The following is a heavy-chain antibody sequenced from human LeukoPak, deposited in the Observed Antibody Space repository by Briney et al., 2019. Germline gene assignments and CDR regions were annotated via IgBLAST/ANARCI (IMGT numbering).Heavy chain of an antibody. D-gene: IGHD5-18*01. CDR2: ISGSGGST. V-gene: IGHV3-23*01. J-gene: IGHJ5*02. Sequence: GGSLRLSCAASGFTFSSYAMSWVRQAPGKGLEWVSAISGSGGSTYYADSVKGRFTISRDNSKNKLYLQMNSLRGEETAVYYCAKDRYSYGYAQLGNWFDPWGQGTLVTVSS. CDR3: AKDRYSYGYAQLGNWFDP. CDR1: GFTFSSYA.